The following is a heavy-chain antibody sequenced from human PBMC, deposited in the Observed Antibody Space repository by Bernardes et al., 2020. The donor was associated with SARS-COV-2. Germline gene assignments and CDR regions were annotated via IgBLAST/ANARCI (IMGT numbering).Heavy chain of an antibody. V-gene: IGHV3-73*01. Sequence: GSLRLSCATSGFNFSGSAIQWVRQAPGKGLEWVGRMRSKAKGYATTYLPSGRGRFIISRDDSTYTAYLQIKSLKIEDTAVYYCTGDYLYWGQGALVTVSS. CDR1: GFNFSGSA. CDR2: MRSKAKGYAT. D-gene: IGHD4-17*01. J-gene: IGHJ4*02. CDR3: TGDYLY.